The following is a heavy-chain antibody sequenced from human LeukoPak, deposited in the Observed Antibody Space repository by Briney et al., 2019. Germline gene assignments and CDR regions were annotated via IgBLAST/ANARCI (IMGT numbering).Heavy chain of an antibody. D-gene: IGHD5-24*01. J-gene: IGHJ3*02. CDR2: INPNSGGT. CDR3: ARSGDGYWGGPPSQAFDI. CDR1: GYTFTGYY. V-gene: IGHV1-2*02. Sequence: ASVKVSCKASGYTFTGYYMHWVRQAPGQGLEWMGWINPNSGGTNYAQKFQGRVTMTRDTSISTAYMELSRLRSDDTAVYYCARSGDGYWGGPPSQAFDIWGQGTMVTVSS.